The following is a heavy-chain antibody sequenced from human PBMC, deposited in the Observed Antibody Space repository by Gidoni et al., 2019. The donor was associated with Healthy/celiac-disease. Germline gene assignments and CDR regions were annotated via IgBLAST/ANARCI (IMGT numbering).Heavy chain of an antibody. V-gene: IGHV1-69*02. Sequence: QVQLVQSGAEVKKPGSSVKVSCKASGGTFSSYTISWVRQAPGQGLEWMGRIIPILGIANYAQKFQGRVTITADKSTSTAYMELSSLRSEDTAVYYCARGPGRPYGGNLVVRYFDLWGRGTLVTVSS. CDR2: IIPILGIA. CDR1: GGTFSSYT. J-gene: IGHJ2*01. D-gene: IGHD4-17*01. CDR3: ARGPGRPYGGNLVVRYFDL.